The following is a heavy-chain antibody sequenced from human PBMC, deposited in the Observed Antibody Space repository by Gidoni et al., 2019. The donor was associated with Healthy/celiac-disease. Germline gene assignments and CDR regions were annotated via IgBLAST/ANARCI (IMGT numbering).Heavy chain of an antibody. V-gene: IGHV4-61*01. CDR3: ARGGGYCSGGSCFDYYYY. CDR2: IYYSRGT. D-gene: IGHD2-15*01. J-gene: IGHJ6*01. Sequence: QVQLQESGPRLVKPSETLSLTCTVSGGSVSSGSYYWSWIRQPPGKGLEWIRYIYYSRGTNYNPSLKSRVTISVDTSKNQFSLKLSSVTAADTAVYYCARGGGYCSGGSCFDYYYY. CDR1: GGSVSSGSYY.